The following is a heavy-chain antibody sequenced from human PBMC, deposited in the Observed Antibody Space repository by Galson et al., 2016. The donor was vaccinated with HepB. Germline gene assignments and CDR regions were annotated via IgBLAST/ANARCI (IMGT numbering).Heavy chain of an antibody. CDR1: GFTLSSYS. V-gene: IGHV3-48*01. CDR2: ISSSSSTI. J-gene: IGHJ4*02. CDR3: ARDFDY. Sequence: SLRLSCAASGFTLSSYSMNWVRQAPGKGLEWVSYISSSSSTIYYAASVKGRFTISRDNSKNSLYLQMNRLRAEDTAVYYCARDFDYWGQGTLVTVPS.